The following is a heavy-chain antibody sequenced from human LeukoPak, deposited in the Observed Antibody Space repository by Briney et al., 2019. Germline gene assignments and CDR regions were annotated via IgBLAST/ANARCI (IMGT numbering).Heavy chain of an antibody. CDR3: ARLGRYDYFIDY. Sequence: SETLSLTCAVSGGSISSAGYSWSWIRQPPGKGLEWIGYIYHSGSTYYNSSLKSRVTISVDRSKNQFPLKLTSVTAADTAVYYCARLGRYDYFIDYWGQGTLVTVSS. V-gene: IGHV4-30-2*01. J-gene: IGHJ4*02. CDR2: IYHSGST. CDR1: GGSISSAGYS. D-gene: IGHD3-16*01.